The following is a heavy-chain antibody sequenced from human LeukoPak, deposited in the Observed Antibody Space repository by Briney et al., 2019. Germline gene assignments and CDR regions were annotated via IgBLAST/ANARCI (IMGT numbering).Heavy chain of an antibody. D-gene: IGHD4-17*01. CDR3: ARVIYGDYVNSGGNWFDP. J-gene: IGHJ5*02. Sequence: GASVKVSCKASGYTFTGYYMHWVRQAPGQGLEWMGWINPNSGRTNYAQKFQGRVTMTRDTSISTAYMELSRLRSDDTAVYYCARVIYGDYVNSGGNWFDPWGQGTLVTVSS. CDR1: GYTFTGYY. V-gene: IGHV1-2*02. CDR2: INPNSGRT.